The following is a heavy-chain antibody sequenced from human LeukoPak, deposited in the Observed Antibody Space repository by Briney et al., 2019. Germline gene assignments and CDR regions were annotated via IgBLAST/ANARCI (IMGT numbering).Heavy chain of an antibody. J-gene: IGHJ4*02. D-gene: IGHD3-22*01. CDR2: ISSGGTT. V-gene: IGHV3-23*01. CDR1: AFTVMNYP. Sequence: GGSLRLSCVIAAFTVMNYPMTWVRQAPGKGLEWVSFISSGGTTYYADSVKGRFTVSRDDSKNTVYLQMNCLRAEDTAVYYCARNYYPVGSGWGRPTAQWGQGTLVTVSS. CDR3: ARNYYPVGSGWGRPTAQ.